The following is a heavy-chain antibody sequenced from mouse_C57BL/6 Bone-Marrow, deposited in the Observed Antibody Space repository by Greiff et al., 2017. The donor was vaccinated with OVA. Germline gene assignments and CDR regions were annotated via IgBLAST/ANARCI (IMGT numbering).Heavy chain of an antibody. Sequence: QVQLQQPGAELVKPGASVKLSCKASGYTFTSYWMHWVKQRPGQGLEWIGMIHPNSGSTNYNEKFKGKATLTVDKSSSTAYMQLSSLTSEDSAVYYCSIYYDVRFAYWGQGTLVTVSA. CDR3: SIYYDVRFAY. J-gene: IGHJ3*01. D-gene: IGHD2-4*01. V-gene: IGHV1-64*01. CDR2: IHPNSGST. CDR1: GYTFTSYW.